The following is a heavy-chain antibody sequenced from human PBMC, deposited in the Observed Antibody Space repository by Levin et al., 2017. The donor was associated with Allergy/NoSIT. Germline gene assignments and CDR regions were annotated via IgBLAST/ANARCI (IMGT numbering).Heavy chain of an antibody. J-gene: IGHJ4*02. CDR3: ARWRTGYPQYYFDY. D-gene: IGHD3/OR15-3a*01. Sequence: NRGESLKISCKASEYSFSRYWIGWVRQMPGKGLEWMGNIYPGDSDITYRPSFQGQVTISADKSLSTAYLQWSSLKASDSAMYYCARWRTGYPQYYFDYWGQGTLVTVSS. CDR1: EYSFSRYW. CDR2: IYPGDSDI. V-gene: IGHV5-51*01.